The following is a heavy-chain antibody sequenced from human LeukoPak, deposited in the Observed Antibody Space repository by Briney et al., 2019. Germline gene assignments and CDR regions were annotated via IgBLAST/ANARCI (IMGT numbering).Heavy chain of an antibody. D-gene: IGHD1-26*01. CDR1: EYTVTQLS. CDR2: FHPEDGET. V-gene: IGHV1-24*01. CDR3: ASETLIVGDTNDAFDI. Sequence: ASVKVSCNASEYTVTQLSIHGLRQSPGKRLEWMGGFHPEDGETIYAHKFNGRVTMTEDTSTDTDYMELSSLRSEDTAVYYCASETLIVGDTNDAFDIWGEGTMVTVSS. J-gene: IGHJ3*02.